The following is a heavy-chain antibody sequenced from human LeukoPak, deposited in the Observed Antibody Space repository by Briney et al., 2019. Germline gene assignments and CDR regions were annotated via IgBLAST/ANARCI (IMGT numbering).Heavy chain of an antibody. D-gene: IGHD6-19*01. Sequence: GGSLRLSCTASGFSFSSYAMSWVRQAPGKGLEWVSAISGSGGNTYYADSVKGRFTISRDNSKNTLFLQMSSLTAEDTAVYYCAKDRIAVTDDLDSWGQGTLVTVSS. CDR1: GFSFSSYA. V-gene: IGHV3-23*01. CDR3: AKDRIAVTDDLDS. CDR2: ISGSGGNT. J-gene: IGHJ4*02.